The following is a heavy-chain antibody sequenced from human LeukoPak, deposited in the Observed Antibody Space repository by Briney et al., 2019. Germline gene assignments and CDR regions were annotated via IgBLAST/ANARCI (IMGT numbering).Heavy chain of an antibody. V-gene: IGHV1-3*01. CDR1: GYTFTSYA. CDR2: INAGNGNT. D-gene: IGHD5-12*01. J-gene: IGHJ4*02. CDR3: ARGGYSGHELADY. Sequence: ASVKVSCKASGYTFTSYAMHWVRQAPGQRLEWMGWINAGNGNTKYSQKFQGRVTITRDTSAGTAYMELSSLRSEDTAVYYCARGGYSGHELADYWGQGTLVTVSS.